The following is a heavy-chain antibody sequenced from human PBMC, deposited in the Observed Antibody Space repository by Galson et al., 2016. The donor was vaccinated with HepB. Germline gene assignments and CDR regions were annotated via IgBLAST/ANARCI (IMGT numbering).Heavy chain of an antibody. J-gene: IGHJ6*02. D-gene: IGHD3/OR15-3a*01. CDR2: ISSSSTTM. CDR3: ARGGLGNYYAYGMDV. CDR1: GFTFSDYY. V-gene: IGHV3-11*01. Sequence: SLRLSCAASGFTFSDYYMSWIRQAPGKGLEWVSYISSSSTTMYYADSVEGRFTISRDNAKRSLDLQLNSLRAEDTAVYYCARGGLGNYYAYGMDVWGHGTTVTVS.